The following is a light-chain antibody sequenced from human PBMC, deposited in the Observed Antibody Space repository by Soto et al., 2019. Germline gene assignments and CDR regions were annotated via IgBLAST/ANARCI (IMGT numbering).Light chain of an antibody. J-gene: IGKJ1*01. CDR3: QHYASSLQT. CDR1: QTVNSDY. Sequence: EIVLTQSPGTLSLSPGETATLSCRASQTVNSDYLAWFQQRPGQAPRLLIFATSRRATDIPDRFSGSGSGTDFPLDISRLEPEAFGAYSCQHYASSLQTFGQGTKGDIK. CDR2: ATS. V-gene: IGKV3-20*01.